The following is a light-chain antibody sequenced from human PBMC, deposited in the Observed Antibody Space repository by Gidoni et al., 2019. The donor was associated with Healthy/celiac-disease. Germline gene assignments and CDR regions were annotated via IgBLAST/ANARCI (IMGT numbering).Light chain of an antibody. CDR3: QALDISTGVV. CDR1: KLGDKY. V-gene: IGLV3-1*01. CDR2: QGR. Sequence: YELTKPHSVSVSPGQTARITCSGEKLGDKYACWYQQKTGQSPVLVIYQGRKRPSGIPERFAGSNSGNTATLTIVGTQSMDEADFSCQALDISTGVVFGGGTKLTVL. J-gene: IGLJ2*01.